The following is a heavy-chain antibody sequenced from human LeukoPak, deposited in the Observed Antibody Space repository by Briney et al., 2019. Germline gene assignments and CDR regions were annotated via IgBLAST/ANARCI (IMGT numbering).Heavy chain of an antibody. V-gene: IGHV1-69*04. CDR2: IIPILGIA. CDR1: GYTFTGYY. CDR3: ARDYWMTVTTSYYGMDV. Sequence: SVKVSCKASGYTFTGYYMHWVRQAPGQGLEWMGRIIPILGIANYAQKFQGRVTITADKSTSTAYMELSSLRSEDTAVYYCARDYWMTVTTSYYGMDVWGQGTTVTVSS. D-gene: IGHD4-17*01. J-gene: IGHJ6*02.